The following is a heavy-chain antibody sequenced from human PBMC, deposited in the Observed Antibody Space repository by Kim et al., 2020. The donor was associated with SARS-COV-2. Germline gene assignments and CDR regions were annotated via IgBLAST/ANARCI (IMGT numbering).Heavy chain of an antibody. CDR3: AKSVSPAYCSGGSCYSGYYYYGMDV. Sequence: GGSLRLSCAASGFTFDDYAMHWVRQAPGKGLEWVSGISWNSGSIGYADSVKGRFTISRDNAKNSLYLQMNSLRAEDTALYYCAKSVSPAYCSGGSCYSGYYYYGMDVWGQGTTVTVSS. V-gene: IGHV3-9*01. D-gene: IGHD2-15*01. J-gene: IGHJ6*02. CDR2: ISWNSGSI. CDR1: GFTFDDYA.